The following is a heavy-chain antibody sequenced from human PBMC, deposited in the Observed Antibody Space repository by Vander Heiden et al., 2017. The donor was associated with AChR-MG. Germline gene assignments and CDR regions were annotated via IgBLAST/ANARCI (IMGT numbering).Heavy chain of an antibody. CDR3: VGVVPAARPAWSRWFDP. D-gene: IGHD2-2*01. CDR2: INHSGST. Sequence: QVQLQQWGAGLLKPSETLSLTCAVYGGSFSGYYWSWIRQPPGKGLEWIGEINHSGSTNYNPSLKSRVTISVDTSKNQFSLKLSSVTAADTAVYYCVGVVPAARPAWSRWFDPWGQGTLVTVSS. V-gene: IGHV4-34*01. J-gene: IGHJ5*02. CDR1: GGSFSGYY.